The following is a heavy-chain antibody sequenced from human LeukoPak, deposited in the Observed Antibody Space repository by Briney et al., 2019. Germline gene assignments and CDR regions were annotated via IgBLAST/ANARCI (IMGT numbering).Heavy chain of an antibody. Sequence: SETLSLTCTVSGGSISSYYWSWIRQPPGKGLEWIGYIYYSGSTNYNPSLKSRVAMLVDLAKNQLFLKLASVTAADTAMYYCARKDGDYWGQGTLVTVSS. CDR3: ARKDGDY. J-gene: IGHJ4*02. V-gene: IGHV4-59*08. CDR1: GGSISSYY. CDR2: IYYSGST.